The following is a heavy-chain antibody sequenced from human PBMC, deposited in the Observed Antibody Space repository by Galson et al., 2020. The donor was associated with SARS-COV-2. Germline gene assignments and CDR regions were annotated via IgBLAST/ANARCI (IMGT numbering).Heavy chain of an antibody. CDR2: INSDGSHA. CDR1: GFTFSRHW. V-gene: IGHV3-74*01. CDR3: ARAYDFVGDAFDI. J-gene: IGHJ3*02. Sequence: GESLKISCSTSGFTFSRHWMEWVRQAPGKGLMWVARINSDGSHADYADSVQGRFTMSRDNAKNTLYLQMNSLRAEDTAVYYCARAYDFVGDAFDIWGHGTTVTVSS. D-gene: IGHD3-16*01.